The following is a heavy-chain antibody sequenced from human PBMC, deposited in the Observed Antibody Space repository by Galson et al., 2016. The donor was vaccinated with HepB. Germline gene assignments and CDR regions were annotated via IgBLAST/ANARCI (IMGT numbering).Heavy chain of an antibody. D-gene: IGHD2/OR15-2a*01. Sequence: QSGAEVKKPGESLRISCRGSGYTFYNNWIAWVRQVPGKGLEWMGIIYPADSDTRCSPSFQGQVTISADRSIRTAYLQWTSLKASDTAVYFCTRSIPSLVGTIAAYFPRQFAYWGQGTLVTVSS. J-gene: IGHJ4*02. CDR2: IYPADSDT. CDR3: TRSIPSLVGTIAAYFPRQFAY. CDR1: GYTFYNNW. V-gene: IGHV5-51*01.